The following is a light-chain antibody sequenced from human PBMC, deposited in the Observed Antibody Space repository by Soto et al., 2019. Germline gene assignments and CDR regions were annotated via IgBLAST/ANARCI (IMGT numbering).Light chain of an antibody. V-gene: IGKV3-20*01. CDR1: QSVNSYY. CDR2: GAS. CDR3: QQYDSSPRT. Sequence: DIVLTQSPATLSLSPGERATLSCRASQSVNSYYFAWYQQKPGQSPRVLMYGASSRATGIPDRFSGSGSGTEFTLTISRLEPEDFAVYYCQQYDSSPRTFGQGTKVEIK. J-gene: IGKJ1*01.